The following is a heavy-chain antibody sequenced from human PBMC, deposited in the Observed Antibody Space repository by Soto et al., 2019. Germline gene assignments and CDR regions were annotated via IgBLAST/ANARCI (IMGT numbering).Heavy chain of an antibody. CDR2: ISGYNGNT. V-gene: IGHV1-18*04. D-gene: IGHD2-2*01. CDR3: ARALPAAIPPGTAV. J-gene: IGHJ6*02. Sequence: ASGKVSCKASGYTFTSYGISWVRQGPGQGLEWIGWISGYNGNTSYAQKVQGRVTITTYTATNTAYMELWILRADDTGVDYGARALPAAIPPGTAVSGRGTTGTVSS. CDR1: GYTFTSYG.